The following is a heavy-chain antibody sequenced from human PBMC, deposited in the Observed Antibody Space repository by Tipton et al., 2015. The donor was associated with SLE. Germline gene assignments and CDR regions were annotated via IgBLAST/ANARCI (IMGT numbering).Heavy chain of an antibody. CDR3: ARLPTIFGVLKGLDV. V-gene: IGHV4-59*08. CDR1: GGSISSNY. CDR2: ISYGGGT. Sequence: TLSLTCSVSGGSISSNYWIWIRQPPGKGLDWIGYISYGGGTNYNPSLKSRVTMSVDTAKNQFSLKLTSVTAADTAVYYCARLPTIFGVLKGLDVWGQGTTVTVSS. J-gene: IGHJ6*02. D-gene: IGHD3-3*01.